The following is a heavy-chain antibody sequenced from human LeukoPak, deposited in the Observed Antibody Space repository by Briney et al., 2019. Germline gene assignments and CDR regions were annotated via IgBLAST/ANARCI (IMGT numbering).Heavy chain of an antibody. J-gene: IGHJ4*02. Sequence: GGSLRLSCAASGFTFSSYWMSWVRQAPGKGLEWVANIKQDGSEKYYVDSVKGRFTISRDNAKNSLYLQMNSLRAEDTAVYYCARGSYSSSSGLWAQQPYYFDYWGQGTLVTVSS. CDR2: IKQDGSEK. CDR1: GFTFSSYW. V-gene: IGHV3-7*01. CDR3: ARGSYSSSSGLWAQQPYYFDY. D-gene: IGHD6-6*01.